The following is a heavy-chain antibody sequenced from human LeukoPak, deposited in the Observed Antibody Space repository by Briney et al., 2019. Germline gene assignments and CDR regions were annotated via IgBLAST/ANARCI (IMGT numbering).Heavy chain of an antibody. CDR1: GYTFTSYA. J-gene: IGHJ5*02. V-gene: IGHV7-4-1*02. CDR3: ARSCSGGSCYRPNNWFDP. CDR2: IKTNTGNP. Sequence: ASVKVSCKASGYTFTSYAMNWVRQAPGQGLEWMGWIKTNTGNPTYAQGFTGRFVFSLDTSVSTAYLQISSLKAEDTAVYYCARSCSGGSCYRPNNWFDPWGQGTLVTVSS. D-gene: IGHD2-15*01.